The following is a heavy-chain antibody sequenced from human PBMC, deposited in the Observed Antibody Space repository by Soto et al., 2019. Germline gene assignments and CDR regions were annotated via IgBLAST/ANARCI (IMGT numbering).Heavy chain of an antibody. Sequence: EVRLVESGGGLVQPGGSLRLSCAASGFTVNNYSMTWVRQAPGKGLEWVSVIYSGGSINYADSVRGRFTISRDNSKNTLYLQMNALRDEDTAVYYCARDKALVVPSLVNSDYYYYAMDVWGQGTTVTVSS. V-gene: IGHV3-66*01. CDR3: ARDKALVVPSLVNSDYYYYAMDV. J-gene: IGHJ6*02. CDR1: GFTVNNYS. CDR2: IYSGGSI. D-gene: IGHD2-2*01.